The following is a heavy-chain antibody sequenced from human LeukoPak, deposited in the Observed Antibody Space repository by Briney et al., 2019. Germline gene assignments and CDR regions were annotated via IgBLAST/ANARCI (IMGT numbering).Heavy chain of an antibody. Sequence: AASVKVSCKASGYTFPGYDMHWVRQAPGQGLEWMGWIDPNSGGTNYAQKFQGRVTMTRDTSISTAYMELSRLRSDDTAVYYCAREHSSSSGKVFDYWGQGTLVTVSS. CDR3: AREHSSSSGKVFDY. CDR2: IDPNSGGT. CDR1: GYTFPGYD. V-gene: IGHV1-2*02. D-gene: IGHD6-6*01. J-gene: IGHJ4*02.